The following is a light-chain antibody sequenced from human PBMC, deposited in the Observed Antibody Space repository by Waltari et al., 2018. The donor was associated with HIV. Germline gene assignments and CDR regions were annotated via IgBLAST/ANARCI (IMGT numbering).Light chain of an antibody. V-gene: IGLV2-14*01. CDR3: SSYTSSSTLV. J-gene: IGLJ1*01. Sequence: QSALTQPASVSGSPGQSITISCTGTSSDDGGSNYVAWFQQRPGNAPQRMIYEVSNLPSGVSHRSSSSKSGNTASRIIAGLHAEDEADYYGSSYTSSSTLVFGTGTKVTVL. CDR1: SSDDGGSNY. CDR2: EVS.